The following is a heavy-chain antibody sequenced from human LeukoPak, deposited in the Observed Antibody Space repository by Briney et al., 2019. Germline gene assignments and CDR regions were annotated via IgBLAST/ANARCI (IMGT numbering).Heavy chain of an antibody. CDR1: GFTFSNYA. D-gene: IGHD6-6*01. V-gene: IGHV3-23*01. J-gene: IGHJ4*02. CDR2: ISSSGGST. Sequence: GGSLRLSCAASGFTFSNYAMSWVRQAPGKGLEWVSGISSSGGSTYYADSVKGRVTISRDNSKNTLYLQMNSLSAEDTAVYYCAKDTYSSSQSVLFDYWGQGTLVTVSS. CDR3: AKDTYSSSQSVLFDY.